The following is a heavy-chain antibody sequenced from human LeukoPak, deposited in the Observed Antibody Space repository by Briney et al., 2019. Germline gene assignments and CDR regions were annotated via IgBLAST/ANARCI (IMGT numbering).Heavy chain of an antibody. D-gene: IGHD3-10*01. Sequence: PSQTLSLTCTVSGGSVSSGGYSWSWIRQHPGKGLEWIATVYYTGSAYYNPSLKSRVTISVDTSKSQFSLKLSSVTTADTALYYCARYASGSYYWFDPWGQGTLVTVSS. V-gene: IGHV4-30-2*03. CDR2: VYYTGSA. CDR1: GGSVSSGGYS. J-gene: IGHJ5*02. CDR3: ARYASGSYYWFDP.